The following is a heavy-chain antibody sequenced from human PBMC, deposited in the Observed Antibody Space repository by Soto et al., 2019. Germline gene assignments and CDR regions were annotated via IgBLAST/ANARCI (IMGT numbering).Heavy chain of an antibody. CDR2: ISSRSTNI. V-gene: IGHV3-21*04. CDR3: VSWVSAHFDN. D-gene: IGHD2-8*01. CDR1: GFTFSGYS. Sequence: PGGSLRLSCVGSGFTFSGYSMAWVRQAPGRGLEWVASISSRSTNIDYADSVKGRFTISRDKSRNTVALQMSNLRAEDTALYYCVSWVSAHFDNWGQGTLVTVSS. J-gene: IGHJ4*02.